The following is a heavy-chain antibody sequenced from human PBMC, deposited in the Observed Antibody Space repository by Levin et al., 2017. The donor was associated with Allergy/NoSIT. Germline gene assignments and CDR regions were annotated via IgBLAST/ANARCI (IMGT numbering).Heavy chain of an antibody. Sequence: PGESLKISCKGSGYSFTSYWIGWVRQMPGKGLEWMGIIYPGDSDTRYSPSFQGQVTISADKSINTAYLQWSSLKASDTAMYYCARKENYYGSGSYYVDAFDIWGQGTMVTVSS. CDR2: IYPGDSDT. V-gene: IGHV5-51*01. J-gene: IGHJ3*02. D-gene: IGHD3-10*01. CDR3: ARKENYYGSGSYYVDAFDI. CDR1: GYSFTSYW.